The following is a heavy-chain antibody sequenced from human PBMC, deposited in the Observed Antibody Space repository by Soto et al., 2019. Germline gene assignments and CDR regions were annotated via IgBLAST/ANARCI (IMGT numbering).Heavy chain of an antibody. CDR2: ITSSSDIV. CDR1: GFTFSSYS. J-gene: IGHJ3*02. CDR3: ARDLLWAFDI. V-gene: IGHV3-48*01. Sequence: EVQLVESGGGLVQPGGSPRLSCAASGFTFSSYSMNWVRQAPGKGLEWISYITSSSDIVQYADSVKGRFTISRDNAKSSLYLQMNSLRAEDTAVYYCARDLLWAFDIWGQGTMVTVSS.